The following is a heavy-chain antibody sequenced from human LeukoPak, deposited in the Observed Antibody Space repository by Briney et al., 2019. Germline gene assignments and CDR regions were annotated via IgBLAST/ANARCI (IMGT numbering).Heavy chain of an antibody. V-gene: IGHV3-15*01. CDR1: GGPFRGFF. D-gene: IGHD3-22*01. J-gene: IGHJ4*02. CDR2: IKSKTDGGTT. Sequence: PSETLSLTCAVYGGPFRGFFWSWIRQAPGKGLEWVGRIKSKTDGGTTDYAAPVKGRFTISRDDSKNTLYLQMNSLKTEDTAVYYCTTATSTYYYDSSGYYYDRWGQGTLVTVSS. CDR3: TTATSTYYYDSSGYYYDR.